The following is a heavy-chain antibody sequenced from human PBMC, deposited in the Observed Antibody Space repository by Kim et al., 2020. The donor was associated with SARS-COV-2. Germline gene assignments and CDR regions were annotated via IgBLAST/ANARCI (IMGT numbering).Heavy chain of an antibody. V-gene: IGHV1-69*13. J-gene: IGHJ6*02. CDR3: ARVVGFCSGGSCSYYYGMDV. Sequence: SVKVSCKASGCTFSSYAISWVRQAPGQGLEWMGWIIPIFGTANYAQKFQGRVTITADESTSTAYMELSSLRSEDTAVYYCARVVGFCSGGSCSYYYGMDVWGQGTTVTVSS. CDR1: GCTFSSYA. CDR2: IIPIFGTA. D-gene: IGHD2-15*01.